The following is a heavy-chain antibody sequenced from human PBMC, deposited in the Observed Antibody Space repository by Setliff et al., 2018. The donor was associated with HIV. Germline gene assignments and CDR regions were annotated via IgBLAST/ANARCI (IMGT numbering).Heavy chain of an antibody. CDR3: ARAPFYYGSGSYQTFGY. V-gene: IGHV4-39*07. D-gene: IGHD3-10*01. CDR2: VKQSGIS. J-gene: IGHJ4*02. CDR1: GGSISSSSYY. Sequence: SETLSLTCTVSGGSISSSSYYWGWIRQPPGKGLEWIGEVKQSGISNFNPSLKSRVTMPIDTPKNQFSLKLSSVTAADTAVYYCARAPFYYGSGSYQTFGYWGQGTLVTVSS.